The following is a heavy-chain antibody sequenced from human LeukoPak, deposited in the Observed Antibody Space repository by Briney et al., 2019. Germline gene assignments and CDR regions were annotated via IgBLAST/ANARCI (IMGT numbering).Heavy chain of an antibody. Sequence: ASVKVSCKASGYTLTSYGISWVRQAPGQGLEWMGWISAYNGNTNYAQKLQGRVTMTTDTSTSTAYMELRSLRSDDTAVYYCARGGVDIVVVPAAIDEYFQHWGQGTLVTVSS. V-gene: IGHV1-18*01. D-gene: IGHD2-2*01. J-gene: IGHJ1*01. CDR3: ARGGVDIVVVPAAIDEYFQH. CDR1: GYTLTSYG. CDR2: ISAYNGNT.